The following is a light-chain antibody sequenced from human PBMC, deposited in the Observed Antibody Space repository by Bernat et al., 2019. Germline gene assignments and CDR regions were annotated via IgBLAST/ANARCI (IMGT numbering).Light chain of an antibody. CDR1: QLISTW. CDR3: EQTKSYYRSIN. V-gene: IGKV1-12*01. CDR2: SAT. Sequence: DIQMTQSPPSVSASVGDRVTITRRVRQLISTWFAWYSQKPGKVPKLLIYSATTLHSGVPSRFSGRGSGTEFTLTISKLQPQDFATYYCEQTKSYYRSINVGQGTRQENK. J-gene: IGKJ5*01.